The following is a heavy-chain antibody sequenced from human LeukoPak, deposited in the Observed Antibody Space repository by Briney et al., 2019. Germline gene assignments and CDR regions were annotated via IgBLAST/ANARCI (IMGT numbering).Heavy chain of an antibody. J-gene: IGHJ6*03. CDR2: ISSSSSTI. CDR3: ARASSSWDMFYYYYMDV. Sequence: GGSLRLSCAASGFTFSSYSMNWVRQAPGKGLEWVSYISSSSSTIYYADSVKGRFTISRDSAKNSLYLQMNSLRAEDTAVYYCARASSSWDMFYYYYMDVWGKGTTVTVSS. D-gene: IGHD6-13*01. CDR1: GFTFSSYS. V-gene: IGHV3-48*01.